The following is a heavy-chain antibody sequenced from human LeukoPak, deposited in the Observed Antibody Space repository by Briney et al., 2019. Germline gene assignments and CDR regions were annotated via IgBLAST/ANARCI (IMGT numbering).Heavy chain of an antibody. CDR2: FDPEDGET. J-gene: IGHJ5*02. Sequence: ASVKVSCKVSGYTLTELSMHWVRQAPGKGLEWMGGFDPEDGETIYAQKFQGRVTMTEDTSTDTAYMELSSLGSEDTAVYYCALYCSSTSCYQPGGFDPWGQGTLVTVSS. CDR1: GYTLTELS. D-gene: IGHD2-2*01. CDR3: ALYCSSTSCYQPGGFDP. V-gene: IGHV1-24*01.